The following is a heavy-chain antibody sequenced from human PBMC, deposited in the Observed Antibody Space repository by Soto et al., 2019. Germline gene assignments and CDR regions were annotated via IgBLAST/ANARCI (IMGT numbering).Heavy chain of an antibody. CDR1: GFTFSSYA. D-gene: IGHD6-19*01. CDR2: ISGTGGST. CDR3: ARHGVAGPYYYSYMDV. J-gene: IGHJ6*03. Sequence: PGGSLRLSCAASGFTFSSYAMSWVRQAPGKGLEWVSTISGTGGSTYYADSVKGRFTISRDDSRNTLFLQMNSLRAEDTAIHYCARHGVAGPYYYSYMDVWGKGTTVTVSS. V-gene: IGHV3-23*01.